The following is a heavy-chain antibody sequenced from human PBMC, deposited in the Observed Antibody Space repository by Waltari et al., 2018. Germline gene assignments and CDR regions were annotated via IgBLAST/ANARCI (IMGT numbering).Heavy chain of an antibody. D-gene: IGHD2-15*01. V-gene: IGHV4-39*01. CDR3: VRHARTTSGGKHFDH. J-gene: IGHJ4*02. CDR1: GDSISSSSYY. CDR2: MYYSGST. Sequence: QLQLQESGPGLVKASETLSLTCTVSGDSISSSSYYWGWVRQPPGKGLEWIGNMYYSGSTYYNPSLKSRVTISGDTSKCQFSLKLSSVTAADTSMYYCVRHARTTSGGKHFDHWGQGMLVTVSP.